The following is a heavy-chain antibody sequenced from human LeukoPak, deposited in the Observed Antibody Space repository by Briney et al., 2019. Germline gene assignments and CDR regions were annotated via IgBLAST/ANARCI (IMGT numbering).Heavy chain of an antibody. Sequence: GGSLRLSCAASGFSFDDYAMHWVRQAPGKGLEWVSGISWNSGSIGYADSVKGRFTISRDNAKNSLYLQMNSLRAEDTALYYCAKATLGNYFDYWGQGTLVTVSS. J-gene: IGHJ4*02. CDR2: ISWNSGSI. V-gene: IGHV3-9*01. CDR1: GFSFDDYA. CDR3: AKATLGNYFDY.